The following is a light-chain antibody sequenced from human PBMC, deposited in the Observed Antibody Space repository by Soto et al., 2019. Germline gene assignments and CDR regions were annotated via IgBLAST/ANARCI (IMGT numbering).Light chain of an antibody. V-gene: IGKV1-5*03. CDR1: QNISPW. Sequence: DIQMTHSPSTLSASVGDRVTITCRASQNISPWLAWYQQKPGKAPSLLIYETSSLENGVPSRFSGSGSRTEFSLTISSLQPDDSATYYCQQYNSGWTFGQGTKVDXK. CDR2: ETS. J-gene: IGKJ1*01. CDR3: QQYNSGWT.